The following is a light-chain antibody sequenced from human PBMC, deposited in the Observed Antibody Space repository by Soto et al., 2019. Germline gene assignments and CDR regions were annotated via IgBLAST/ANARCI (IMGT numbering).Light chain of an antibody. J-gene: IGKJ2*03. CDR1: QDISTS. Sequence: DIQLTQSPSFLSASVGDRVTVSCRASQDISTSLAWFQQKAGKVPQLLVYPASTLQDGVPSRFSGSSSGTYFTLTISILQAEDCATYYCQHLRTYPFSFGPGTKLDIK. V-gene: IGKV1-9*01. CDR3: QHLRTYPFS. CDR2: PAS.